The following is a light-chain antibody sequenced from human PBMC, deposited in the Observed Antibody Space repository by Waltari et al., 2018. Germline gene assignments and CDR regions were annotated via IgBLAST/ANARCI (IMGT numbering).Light chain of an antibody. CDR3: SSYTSSSTQV. CDR2: DVN. Sequence: QSALTQPASVSGSPGQSITISCTGTSSDVGGYNYVSWYQQYPGKAPQLIIYDVNNRPSGVSNRFSGSKSGNTASLTISGLQAEDEADYYCSSYTSSSTQVFGGGTKLTVL. CDR1: SSDVGGYNY. J-gene: IGLJ3*02. V-gene: IGLV2-14*03.